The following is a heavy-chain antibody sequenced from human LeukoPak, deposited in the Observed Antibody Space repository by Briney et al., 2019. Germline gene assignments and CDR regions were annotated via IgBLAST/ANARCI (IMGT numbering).Heavy chain of an antibody. CDR3: ARRRAEGGSNGHYNWFDP. J-gene: IGHJ5*02. D-gene: IGHD6-13*01. CDR2: IYFSGTT. Sequence: SPSETLSLTCTVSGDSINAYYWGWIRQPPGKGLEWIGYIYFSGTTKYNPSLESRVTISVDTSKNQFSPKLSSVTAADTAVYYCARRRAEGGSNGHYNWFDPWGQGILVTVSS. CDR1: GDSINAYY. V-gene: IGHV4-59*08.